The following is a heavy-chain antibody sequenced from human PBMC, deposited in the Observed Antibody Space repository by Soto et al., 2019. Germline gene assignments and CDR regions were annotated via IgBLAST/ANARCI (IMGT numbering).Heavy chain of an antibody. CDR2: IRFDGSNE. CDR3: ARDGIGGTVFRGYLDY. CDR1: GGIFHGYG. D-gene: IGHD1-7*01. J-gene: IGHJ4*02. V-gene: IGHV3-33*01. Sequence: GGSLRLSCAVPGGIFHGYGMHWVRQAPGKGLEWVAIIRFDGSNEEYADSVKGRFTISRDNSKNTFYLQMNTLGAEDTAVYYCARDGIGGTVFRGYLDYWGRGTVVTVSS.